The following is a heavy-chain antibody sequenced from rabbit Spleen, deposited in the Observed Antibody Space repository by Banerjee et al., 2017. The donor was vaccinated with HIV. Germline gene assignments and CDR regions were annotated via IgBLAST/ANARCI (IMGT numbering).Heavy chain of an antibody. Sequence: QSLEESGGGLVKPGASLTLTCKASGFSFNSGYDMCWVRQAPGKGLEWIACIYAGSSGGTDYASWAKGRFTISKTSSTTVTLQMTSLTAADTATYFCARDTSSSFSSYGMDLWGPGTLVT. CDR1: GFSFNSGYD. CDR2: IYAGSSGGT. CDR3: ARDTSSSFSSYGMDL. J-gene: IGHJ6*01. D-gene: IGHD1-1*01. V-gene: IGHV1S40*01.